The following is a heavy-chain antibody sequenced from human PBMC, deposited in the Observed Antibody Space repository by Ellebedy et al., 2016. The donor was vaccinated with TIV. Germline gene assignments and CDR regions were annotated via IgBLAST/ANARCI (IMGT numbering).Heavy chain of an antibody. J-gene: IGHJ5*02. D-gene: IGHD5-18*01. CDR2: IYHSGST. V-gene: IGHV4-30-2*01. CDR3: ARGVDTAIVTGYNWFDP. Sequence: LRLXXAVSGGSISSGGYSWSWIRQPPGKGLEWIGYIYHSGSTYYNPSLKSRVTISVDRSKNQFSLKLSSVTAADTAVYYCARGVDTAIVTGYNWFDPWGQGTLVTVSS. CDR1: GGSISSGGYS.